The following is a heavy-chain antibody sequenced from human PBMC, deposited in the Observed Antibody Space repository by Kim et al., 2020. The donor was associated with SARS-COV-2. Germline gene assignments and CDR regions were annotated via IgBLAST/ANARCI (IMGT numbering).Heavy chain of an antibody. CDR2: IYYTGST. V-gene: IGHV4-59*08. J-gene: IGHJ5*02. D-gene: IGHD2-15*01. Sequence: SETLSLTCTVSGGSISSYYWSWIRQSPGTGLEWIGYIYYTGSTNYNPSLKSRVTISVDTSRTQFSLKLTSVTAADTAVYYCARGGDYCGGGSYYHWFDPWGQGTLVTVSS. CDR1: GGSISSYY. CDR3: ARGGDYCGGGSYYHWFDP.